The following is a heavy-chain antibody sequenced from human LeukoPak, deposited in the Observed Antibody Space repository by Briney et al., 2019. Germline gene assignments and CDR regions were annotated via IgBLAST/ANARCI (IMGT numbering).Heavy chain of an antibody. J-gene: IGHJ4*02. CDR2: IYYSGGT. Sequence: PSETLSLTCTVSGGSISSSSYYWGWIRQPPGKGLEWIGSIYYSGGTYYNPSLKSRVTISVDTSKNQFSLKLSSVTAADTAVYYCARQEVVGATGGDYWDQGTLVTVSS. CDR1: GGSISSSSYY. D-gene: IGHD1-26*01. V-gene: IGHV4-39*01. CDR3: ARQEVVGATGGDY.